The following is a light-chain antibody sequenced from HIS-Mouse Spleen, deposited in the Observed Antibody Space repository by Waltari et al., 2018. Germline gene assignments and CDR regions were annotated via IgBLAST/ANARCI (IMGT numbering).Light chain of an antibody. Sequence: QSALTQPASVSGSPGQSITISCTGTSSDVGGYNYVPWYQQHPGKAPKFMIYDVSNRPSGVSNRFSGSKSGNTASLTISGLQAEDEADYYCSSYTSSSTEVFGGGTKLTVL. CDR3: SSYTSSSTEV. CDR1: SSDVGGYNY. J-gene: IGLJ2*01. CDR2: DVS. V-gene: IGLV2-14*03.